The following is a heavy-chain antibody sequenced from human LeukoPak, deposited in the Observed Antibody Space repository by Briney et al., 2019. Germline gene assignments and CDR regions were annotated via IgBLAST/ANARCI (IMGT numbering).Heavy chain of an antibody. J-gene: IGHJ4*02. CDR1: GGTFSSYA. Sequence: ASVKVSCKASGGTFSSYAISWVRQAPGQGLEWMGRIIPILGIANYAQKFQGRVTITAVKSTSTAYMELSSLRSEDTAVYYCARDVGFFDIDYWGQGILVTVSS. CDR2: IIPILGIA. D-gene: IGHD3-9*01. V-gene: IGHV1-69*04. CDR3: ARDVGFFDIDY.